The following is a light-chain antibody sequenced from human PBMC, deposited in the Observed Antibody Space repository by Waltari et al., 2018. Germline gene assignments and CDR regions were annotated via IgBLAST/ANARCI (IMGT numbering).Light chain of an antibody. CDR1: SSNFGSNP. Sequence: QSVLTQPPSASGTPGQRVSIFCSGSSSNFGSNPVNWYQQLPGTAPKLLISNDKQRPSGVPDRFSGSKSGTSASLAISGLQSEDEADYYCAAWDGSLSAMVFGGGTELTVL. J-gene: IGLJ2*01. V-gene: IGLV1-44*01. CDR2: NDK. CDR3: AAWDGSLSAMV.